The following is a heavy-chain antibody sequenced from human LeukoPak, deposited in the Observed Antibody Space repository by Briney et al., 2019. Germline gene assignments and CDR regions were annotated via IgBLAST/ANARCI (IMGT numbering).Heavy chain of an antibody. J-gene: IGHJ5*02. CDR3: VSQGGYSSKNIWFDP. Sequence: NPSETLSLTCTVSGGSISSSSYYWGWIRQPPGKGLEWIGTINYSASTYYNPSLRSRVTISVDTSKNHFSLKLSSVTPADTAVYYCVSQGGYSSKNIWFDPWGQGTLVTVSS. CDR1: GGSISSSSYY. D-gene: IGHD5-18*01. V-gene: IGHV4-39*02. CDR2: INYSAST.